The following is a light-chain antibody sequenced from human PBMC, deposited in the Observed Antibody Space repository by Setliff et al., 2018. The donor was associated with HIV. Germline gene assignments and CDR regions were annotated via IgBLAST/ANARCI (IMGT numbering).Light chain of an antibody. J-gene: IGLJ1*01. CDR2: EVN. CDR3: SSYTDYNTYV. Sequence: ALTQPASVSGSPGQSITISCTGTSSDIGGYNYVSWYQQHPGKVPKLMIYEVNNRPSGVSNRFSGSKSGNTASLTISGLQAEDEADYYCSSYTDYNTYVFGTGTKVTVL. CDR1: SSDIGGYNY. V-gene: IGLV2-14*01.